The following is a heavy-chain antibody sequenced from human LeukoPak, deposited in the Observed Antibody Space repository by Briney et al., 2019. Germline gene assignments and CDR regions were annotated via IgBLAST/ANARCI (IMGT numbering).Heavy chain of an antibody. J-gene: IGHJ3*02. Sequence: SGGSLRLSCAASGFTFSSYDVHWVRQATGKGLEWVSAIGTAGDTYYPGSVKGRFTISRENAKNSLYLQMNSLRAGDTAVYYCARGLRGPNDAFDIWGQGTMVTVSS. CDR1: GFTFSSYD. D-gene: IGHD3-10*01. CDR2: IGTAGDT. V-gene: IGHV3-13*01. CDR3: ARGLRGPNDAFDI.